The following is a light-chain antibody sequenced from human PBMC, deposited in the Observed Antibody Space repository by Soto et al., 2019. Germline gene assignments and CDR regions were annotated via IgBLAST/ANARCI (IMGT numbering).Light chain of an antibody. CDR1: SSDVGGYNF. CDR3: TSYTTSSTVV. J-gene: IGLJ2*01. Sequence: QSALTQPASVSGSPGQSITISCTGTSSDVGGYNFVSWYQQHPGKAPKVMIYDVSDRPSGVSDRFFGSKSGNTASLTISGLQAEDEAHYYCTSYTTSSTVVFGGGTKVTVL. CDR2: DVS. V-gene: IGLV2-14*03.